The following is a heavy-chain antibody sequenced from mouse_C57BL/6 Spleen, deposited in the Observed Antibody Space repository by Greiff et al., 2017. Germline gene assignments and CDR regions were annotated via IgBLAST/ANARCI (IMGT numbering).Heavy chain of an antibody. D-gene: IGHD4-1*01. CDR3: ARENWDEGFFAY. CDR1: AYTFTDYN. V-gene: IGHV1-18*01. CDR2: INPNNGGT. Sequence: EVQLQQSGPELVKPGASVKIPCKASAYTFTDYNMDWVKQSHGKSLEWIGDINPNNGGTIYNQKFKGKATLTVDKSSSTAYMELRSLTSEDTAVYYCARENWDEGFFAYWGQGTLVTVSA. J-gene: IGHJ3*01.